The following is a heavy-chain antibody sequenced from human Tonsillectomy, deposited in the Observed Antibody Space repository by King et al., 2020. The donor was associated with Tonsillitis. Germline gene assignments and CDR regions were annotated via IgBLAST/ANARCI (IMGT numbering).Heavy chain of an antibody. D-gene: IGHD6-19*01. V-gene: IGHV4-59*01. CDR2: IYHSGST. J-gene: IGHJ3*02. CDR3: ARGGLIAVATGALDI. CDR1: GGSIRSYY. Sequence: QLQESGPGLVKPSETLSLTCTVSGGSIRSYYWSWLRQPPGKGLEWIGYIYHSGSTNYNPSLKSRVTISVDTSKNQFSLKLSSVTAADTAVDYCARGGLIAVATGALDIWGQGTMVTVSS.